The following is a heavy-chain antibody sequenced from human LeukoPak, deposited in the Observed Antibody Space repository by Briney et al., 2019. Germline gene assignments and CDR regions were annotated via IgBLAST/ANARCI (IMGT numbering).Heavy chain of an antibody. V-gene: IGHV3-48*03. Sequence: GGSLRLSCAASGFTLIGYEMNWVRQAQGKGLEWVSYISSSGSTKKYVDSVKGRLTISRDDAKNSLFLQMNTLRAEDTAIYYCVRGTYGDYAPYFVNWGQGTLVTVSS. CDR1: GFTLIGYE. J-gene: IGHJ4*02. D-gene: IGHD4-17*01. CDR2: ISSSGSTK. CDR3: VRGTYGDYAPYFVN.